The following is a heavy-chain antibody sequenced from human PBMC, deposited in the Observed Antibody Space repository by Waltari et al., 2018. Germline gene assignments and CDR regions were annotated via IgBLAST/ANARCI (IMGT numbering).Heavy chain of an antibody. CDR2: VSGSGGST. CDR3: ASLGYCSGGSCLYYFDY. D-gene: IGHD2-15*01. J-gene: IGHJ4*02. Sequence: EVQLLESGGGLVQPGGSLRLSCAASGFTFSSYAMSWVRQAPGKGLEWVSAVSGSGGSTYYADSVKGRFTISRDNSKNTLYLQMNSLRAEDTAVYYCASLGYCSGGSCLYYFDYWGQGTLVTVSS. V-gene: IGHV3-23*01. CDR1: GFTFSSYA.